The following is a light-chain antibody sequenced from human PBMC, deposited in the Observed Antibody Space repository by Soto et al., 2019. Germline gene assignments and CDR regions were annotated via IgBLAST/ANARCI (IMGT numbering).Light chain of an antibody. CDR1: SSDVGGYKY. CDR3: SSYSTNSTPLV. J-gene: IGLJ1*01. V-gene: IGLV2-14*01. Sequence: QSVLTQPASVSGSPGQSITISCTGTSSDVGGYKYVSWYQHQPGKAPKLMIYEVSNRPSGASNRFSGSKSGNTASLTISGLQAEDEADYYCSSYSTNSTPLVFGTGTKLTVL. CDR2: EVS.